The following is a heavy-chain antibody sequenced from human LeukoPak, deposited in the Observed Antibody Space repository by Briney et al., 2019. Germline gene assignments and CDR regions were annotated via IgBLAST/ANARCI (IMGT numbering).Heavy chain of an antibody. Sequence: GASVKVSCKDSGYTFNNFGISWVRQAPGQGLEWMGWISAYNGNTNYAQKLQGRVTMTTDTSTSTAYMDLRSLRSDDTAVYYCARTDFWSGYIDYWGQGTLVTVSS. D-gene: IGHD3-3*01. CDR2: ISAYNGNT. CDR1: GYTFNNFG. CDR3: ARTDFWSGYIDY. V-gene: IGHV1-18*01. J-gene: IGHJ4*02.